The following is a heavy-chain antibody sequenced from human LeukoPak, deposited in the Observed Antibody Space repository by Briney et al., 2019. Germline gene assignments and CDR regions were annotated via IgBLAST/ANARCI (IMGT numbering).Heavy chain of an antibody. CDR3: ARDGAARLLRYYYYLDV. D-gene: IGHD6-6*01. J-gene: IGHJ6*03. CDR2: ISYDGSDQ. Sequence: GGSLRLSCAATGYTFSNNAMHWVRQAPGKGLEGVAVISYDGSDQRYADSVKGRFTISRDNSENTHSLQMNSLRPEDTAVYYCARDGAARLLRYYYYLDVWGKGTTVTVSS. CDR1: GYTFSNNA. V-gene: IGHV3-30*04.